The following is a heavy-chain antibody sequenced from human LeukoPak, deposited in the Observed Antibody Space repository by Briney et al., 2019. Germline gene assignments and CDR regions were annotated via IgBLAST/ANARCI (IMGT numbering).Heavy chain of an antibody. V-gene: IGHV3-15*01. CDR3: TTPPD. CDR1: GFSFSDAW. J-gene: IGHJ4*02. CDR2: IKPKATGGTT. Sequence: GGSLRLSCTASGFSFSDAWMTWVRQAPGKGLEWVGRIKPKATGGTTEYAAPVKGRFTISRDDSKNTVYLQMNSLESEDTAVYYCTTPPDWGQGTLVTVSS.